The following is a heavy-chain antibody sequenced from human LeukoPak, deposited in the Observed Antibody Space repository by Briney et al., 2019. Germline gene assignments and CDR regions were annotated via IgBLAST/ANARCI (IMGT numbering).Heavy chain of an antibody. D-gene: IGHD3-10*01. J-gene: IGHJ4*02. CDR1: GYTITGYY. CDR3: ARDSPNYYGSGSPLDY. V-gene: IGHV1-46*01. CDR2: INPSGGST. Sequence: ASVKVSCKAFGYTITGYYIHWVRQAPGQGLEWMGIINPSGGSTSYAQKFQGRVTMTRDTATSTVYMELGSLRSEDTAVYYCARDSPNYYGSGSPLDYWGQGTLVTVSS.